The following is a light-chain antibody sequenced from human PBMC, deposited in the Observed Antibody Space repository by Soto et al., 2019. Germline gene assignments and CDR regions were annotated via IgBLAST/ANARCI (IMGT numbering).Light chain of an antibody. CDR1: QSISVW. CDR2: KAS. J-gene: IGKJ5*01. V-gene: IGKV1-5*03. CDR3: QELNSYPLIT. Sequence: DIQMTQSPSTLSASVGDRVTITCRASQSISVWLAWYQQKAGKAPNLLIYKASRLESGVPSRFSGSGYGTEFTLTISSLQPDDFATYYCQELNSYPLITFGQGTRLEI.